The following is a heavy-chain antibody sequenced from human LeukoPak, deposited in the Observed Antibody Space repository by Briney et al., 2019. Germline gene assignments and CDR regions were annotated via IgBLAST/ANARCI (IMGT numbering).Heavy chain of an antibody. CDR2: INPPSGGT. CDR3: VRGGGTVHFDY. V-gene: IGHV1-2*02. J-gene: IGHJ4*02. Sequence: ASVKVSCKASGYTFTSYNIHWVRQAPGQGLEWMGWINPPSGGTNYAQKFQGRVTMTRDTSISTAYMELSSLTSDDTAVYFCVRGGGTVHFDYWGQGTLVTVSS. CDR1: GYTFTSYN. D-gene: IGHD1-26*01.